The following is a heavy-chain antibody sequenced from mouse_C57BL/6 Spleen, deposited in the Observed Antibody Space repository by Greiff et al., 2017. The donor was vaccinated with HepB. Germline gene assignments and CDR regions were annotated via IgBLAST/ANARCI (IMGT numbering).Heavy chain of an antibody. CDR3: ARVVTAGYFDY. CDR2: IDPSDSYT. Sequence: QVQLKQPGAELVRPGTSVKLSCKASGYTFTSYWMHWVKQRPGQGLEWIGVIDPSDSYTNYNQKFKGKATLTVDTSSSTAYMQLSSLTSEDSAVYYCARVVTAGYFDYWGQGTTLTVSS. CDR1: GYTFTSYW. V-gene: IGHV1-59*01. J-gene: IGHJ2*01. D-gene: IGHD2-2*01.